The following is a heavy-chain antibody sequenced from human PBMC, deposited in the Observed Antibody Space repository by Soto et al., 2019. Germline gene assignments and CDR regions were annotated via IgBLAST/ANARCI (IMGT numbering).Heavy chain of an antibody. CDR1: GYNFTNYW. CDR2: IYPGDSNT. J-gene: IGHJ5*02. D-gene: IGHD6-25*01. CDR3: ARHAALNPPYNWFDP. V-gene: IGHV5-51*01. Sequence: GESLKISCKGSGYNFTNYWIAWVRQMPGKGLEWMGIIYPGDSNTRYSPSFQGQVTISADKSINTAHLQWSSLKASDTAMYYCARHAALNPPYNWFDPWSQGTLVTVSS.